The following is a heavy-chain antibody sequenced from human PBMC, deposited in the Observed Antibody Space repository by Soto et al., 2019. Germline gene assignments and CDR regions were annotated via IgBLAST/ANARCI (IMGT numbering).Heavy chain of an antibody. CDR2: INTGDGNT. CDR3: ARDGGPPWYYGSGFHWFDP. V-gene: IGHV1-3*04. Sequence: ASVKVSCKASGYTFISYAMHWVRQAPGQRFEWMGWINTGDGNTKYSQKLQGRVTITRDTSASTAYMELRSLRSEDTAMYYCARDGGPPWYYGSGFHWFDPWGQGTLVTSPQ. J-gene: IGHJ5*02. D-gene: IGHD3-10*01. CDR1: GYTFISYA.